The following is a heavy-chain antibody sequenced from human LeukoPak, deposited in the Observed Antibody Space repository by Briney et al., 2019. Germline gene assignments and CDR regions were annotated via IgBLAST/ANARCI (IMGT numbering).Heavy chain of an antibody. V-gene: IGHV3-15*01. D-gene: IGHD3-10*01. CDR2: IQSKTDGGTT. J-gene: IGHJ4*02. CDR1: GFTFSNTW. CDR3: ATLTVRGVINI. Sequence: GGSLRLSCAAPGFTFSNTWMNWVRQAPGKGLEWVGRIQSKTDGGTTEYAARVKGRFTISRDESKPTLYLQMNSLKTEDTAVYYCATLTVRGVINIWGQGTLVTVSS.